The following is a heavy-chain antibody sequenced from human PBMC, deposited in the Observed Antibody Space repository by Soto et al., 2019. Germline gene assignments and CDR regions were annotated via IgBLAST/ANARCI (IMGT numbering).Heavy chain of an antibody. Sequence: SLTCTVSGGSISSYYWSWIRQPPGKGLEWIGYIYYSGSTNYNPSLKSRVTISVDTSKNQFPLKLSSVTAADTAVYYCARRWGDYYDYWSQGTLVTVSS. D-gene: IGHD3-16*01. CDR2: IYYSGST. J-gene: IGHJ4*02. V-gene: IGHV4-59*08. CDR3: ARRWGDYYDY. CDR1: GGSISSYY.